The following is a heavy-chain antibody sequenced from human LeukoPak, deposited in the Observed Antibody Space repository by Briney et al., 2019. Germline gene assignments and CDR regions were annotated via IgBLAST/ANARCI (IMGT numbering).Heavy chain of an antibody. J-gene: IGHJ4*02. CDR2: IYTGGTT. CDR1: GLTVSTNY. Sequence: GGSLRLSCAASGLTVSTNYMTWVRQPPGKGLESISMIYTGGTTHYADSVKGRFTISRDKSTNTLYLQINNLRVDDTAVYYCTTAPWGDTGYWGQGTLVTVSS. V-gene: IGHV3-53*01. CDR3: TTAPWGDTGY. D-gene: IGHD3-16*01.